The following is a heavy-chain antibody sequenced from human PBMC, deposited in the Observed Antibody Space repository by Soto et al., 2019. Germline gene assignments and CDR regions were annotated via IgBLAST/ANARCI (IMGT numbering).Heavy chain of an antibody. CDR1: GDSISGSIYY. CDR2: IYHSGSS. V-gene: IGHV4-31*03. CDR3: ARSLSTIASISGIAVDDWFDP. Sequence: QVQLRESGPGLVKPSQTLSLTCTVSGDSISGSIYYWTWIRQHPGRGLEWIGYIYHSGSSYYTPSVKGRATISVDTSNNQFSLRLNSVTAADTAVYYCARSLSTIASISGIAVDDWFDPWGQGTLVTVSS. J-gene: IGHJ5*02. D-gene: IGHD3-3*02.